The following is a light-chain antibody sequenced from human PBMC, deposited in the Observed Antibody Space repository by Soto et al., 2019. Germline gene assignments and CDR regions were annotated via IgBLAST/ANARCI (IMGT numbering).Light chain of an antibody. Sequence: EILLTQSPSTLSLSPGERATLSCRASQSVRNNYLAWYRQQRPGQAPRLLIYGASGRATGIPDRFSGSGSGTDFTLTISRLEPEDFAVYYCQQYVSSPYTFGQGTKLEI. V-gene: IGKV3-20*01. CDR3: QQYVSSPYT. CDR2: GAS. J-gene: IGKJ2*01. CDR1: QSVRNNY.